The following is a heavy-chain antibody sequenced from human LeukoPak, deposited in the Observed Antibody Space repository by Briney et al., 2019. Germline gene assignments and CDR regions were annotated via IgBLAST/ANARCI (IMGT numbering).Heavy chain of an antibody. V-gene: IGHV4-34*01. Sequence: SETLSLTCAVYGGSSSGYYWSWIRQPPGKGLEWIGEINHSGSTNYNPSLKSRVTISVDTSKNQFSLKLSSVTAADTAVYYCARYSSSWYNWGQGTLVTVSS. D-gene: IGHD6-13*01. CDR1: GGSSSGYY. CDR3: ARYSSSWYN. J-gene: IGHJ4*02. CDR2: INHSGST.